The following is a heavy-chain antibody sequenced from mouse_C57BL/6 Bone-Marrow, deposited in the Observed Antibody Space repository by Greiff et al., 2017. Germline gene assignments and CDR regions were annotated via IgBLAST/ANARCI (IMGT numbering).Heavy chain of an antibody. V-gene: IGHV1-55*01. CDR1: GYTFTSYW. CDR2: IYPGSGST. D-gene: IGHD1-1*01. J-gene: IGHJ3*01. Sequence: QVQLQQPGAELVKPGASVKMSCTASGYTFTSYWITWVKQRPGQGLEWIGDIYPGSGSTNYNEKFKSKATLTVDTSSSTAYMQLSSLTSEDSAVYYCARGIYYYGSTFAYWGQGTLVTVSA. CDR3: ARGIYYYGSTFAY.